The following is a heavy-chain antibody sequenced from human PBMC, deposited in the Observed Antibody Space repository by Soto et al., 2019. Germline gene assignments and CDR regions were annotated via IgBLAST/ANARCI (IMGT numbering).Heavy chain of an antibody. D-gene: IGHD3-10*01. V-gene: IGHV1-18*04. CDR3: ARVRLSLFDY. CDR1: GYTFTSYG. CDR2: ISAHNGDT. J-gene: IGHJ4*02. Sequence: QVQLVQSGADVKNPGASVKVSCKASGYTFTSYGITWVRQAPGQGLEWMGWISAHNGDTTYAQKFQGRVTMTTDTSTRTAYMELRSLRSDDTAVYFCARVRLSLFDYWGQGTLVTVSS.